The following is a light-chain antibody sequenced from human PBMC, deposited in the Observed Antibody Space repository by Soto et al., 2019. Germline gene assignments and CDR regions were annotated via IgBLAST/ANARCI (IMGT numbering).Light chain of an antibody. Sequence: EIAMTQSPATLSVSPGERATLSCRASQTVSSNLAWYQQKPGQAPRLLLYGVSTRATGIPARFSGSGSGTEFTLTISSLQSEDFAIYYCQQYNNWPRTFGPGTKVDFK. CDR3: QQYNNWPRT. CDR2: GVS. V-gene: IGKV3D-15*01. J-gene: IGKJ3*01. CDR1: QTVSSN.